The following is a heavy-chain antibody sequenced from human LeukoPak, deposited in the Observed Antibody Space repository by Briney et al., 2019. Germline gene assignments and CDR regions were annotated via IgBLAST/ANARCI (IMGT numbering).Heavy chain of an antibody. V-gene: IGHV3-48*03. J-gene: IGHJ4*02. D-gene: IGHD3-3*01. CDR1: GFTFSSYE. CDR3: ARLPYDFWSGYSPSG. Sequence: GGSLRLSCAASGFTFSSYEMNWVRQAPGEGLEWVSYISSSGSTIYYADSVKGRFTISRDNAKNSLYLQMNSLRAEDTAVYYCARLPYDFWSGYSPSGWGQGTLVTVSS. CDR2: ISSSGSTI.